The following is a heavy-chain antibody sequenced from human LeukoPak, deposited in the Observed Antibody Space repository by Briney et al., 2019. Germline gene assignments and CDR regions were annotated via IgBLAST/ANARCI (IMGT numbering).Heavy chain of an antibody. V-gene: IGHV4-39*01. Sequence: SETLSLTCTVSGGSISSSSYYWGWIRQPPGKGLEWIGSIYYSGSTYYNPSLKSRVTISVDTSKNQFSLKLSSVTAADTAVYYCARHYSVPVIAWFDPWGQGTLVTVFS. CDR1: GGSISSSSYY. CDR3: ARHYSVPVIAWFDP. J-gene: IGHJ5*02. D-gene: IGHD3-22*01. CDR2: IYYSGST.